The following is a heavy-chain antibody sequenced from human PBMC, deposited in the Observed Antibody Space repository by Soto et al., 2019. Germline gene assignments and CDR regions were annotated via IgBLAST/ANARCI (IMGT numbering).Heavy chain of an antibody. J-gene: IGHJ5*01. CDR3: AKGWCDS. V-gene: IGHV3-23*01. CDR2: ISGSGGGT. Sequence: EVQLLDSGGALVQPGGSLRLSCAASGFSFSSHVMSWVRQAPGKGLEWVSSISGSGGGTYYADSVKGLFIISRDNSKNTLDLQMNSLIVEDTAVYYCAKGWCDSWGQGTRVTVSS. CDR1: GFSFSSHV.